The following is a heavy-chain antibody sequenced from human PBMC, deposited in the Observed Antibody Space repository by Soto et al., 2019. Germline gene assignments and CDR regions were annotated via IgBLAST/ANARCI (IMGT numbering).Heavy chain of an antibody. CDR1: GGSFSGYY. Sequence: SETLSLTCAVYGGSFSGYYWSWIRQPPGKGLEWVGEINHSGSTNYNPSLKSRVTISVDTSKNQFSLKLSSVTAADTAVYYCARGVGGQYQLPLPGDWFDPWGQGTLVTVSS. J-gene: IGHJ5*02. D-gene: IGHD2-2*01. V-gene: IGHV4-34*01. CDR3: ARGVGGQYQLPLPGDWFDP. CDR2: INHSGST.